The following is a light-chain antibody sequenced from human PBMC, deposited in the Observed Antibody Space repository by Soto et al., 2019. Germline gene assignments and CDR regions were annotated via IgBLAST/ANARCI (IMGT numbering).Light chain of an antibody. CDR1: QSIIIY. J-gene: IGKJ2*01. CDR3: QQSYIIPHT. V-gene: IGKV1-39*01. Sequence: DLQMTQSPSSLSASVGDRVTITCRASQSIIIYLSWYQQKPEKAPKLLIHAASSLQSGVPSRFSGGGSGTEFTLTISSLQPEDFATYYCQQSYIIPHTFGQGTKLEIK. CDR2: AAS.